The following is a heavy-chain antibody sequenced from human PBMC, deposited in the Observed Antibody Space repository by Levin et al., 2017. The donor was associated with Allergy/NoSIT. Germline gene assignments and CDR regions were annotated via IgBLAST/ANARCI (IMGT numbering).Heavy chain of an antibody. CDR2: IYYDGNT. Sequence: SQTLSLTCTVSGDSITSYYWSWIRQPPGKGLECIGYIYYDGNTKYNPSLKSRVTISVDTSKNQFSLNLRSVTAADTAIYYCARVASSVTLPYYYYMDLWGKGTTVTVSS. V-gene: IGHV4-59*01. J-gene: IGHJ6*03. D-gene: IGHD2-21*02. CDR3: ARVASSVTLPYYYYMDL. CDR1: GDSITSYY.